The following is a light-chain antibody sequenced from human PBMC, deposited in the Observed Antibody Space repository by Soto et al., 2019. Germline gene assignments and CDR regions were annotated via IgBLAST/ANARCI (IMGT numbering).Light chain of an antibody. CDR1: QTVSSSF. CDR2: SAS. Sequence: VLTQSPDTLSLSPGERATLSCRASQTVSSSFLTWYQQRPGQAPRLLIYSASSRATGIPDRFSGSGSGTDFTLTISRLEPEDLAVYYCLQYGNSPETFGQGTKVDIK. CDR3: LQYGNSPET. V-gene: IGKV3-20*01. J-gene: IGKJ1*01.